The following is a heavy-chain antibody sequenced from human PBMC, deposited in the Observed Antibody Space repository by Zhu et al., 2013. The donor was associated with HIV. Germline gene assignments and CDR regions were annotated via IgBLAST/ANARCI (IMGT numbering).Heavy chain of an antibody. Sequence: QVQLQESGPGLVKPSETLSLTCAVSGDSINSGYYWGWIRRPPGKGLEWIGSVYHSGTTYYNPSLKSRVAISVDTSKNQFSLRLSSVTAADTAVYYCARREGNNSGWHSNFYGLDVWGQGTTVTVSS. D-gene: IGHD6-19*01. J-gene: IGHJ6*02. CDR1: GDSINSGYY. CDR3: ARREGNNSGWHSNFYGLDV. V-gene: IGHV4-38-2*01. CDR2: VYHSGTT.